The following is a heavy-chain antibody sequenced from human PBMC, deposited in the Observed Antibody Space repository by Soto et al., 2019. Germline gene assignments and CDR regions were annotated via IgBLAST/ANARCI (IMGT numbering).Heavy chain of an antibody. CDR2: INSDGTIS. CDR3: ASPWGHHSAFFSYGMDA. Sequence: PGXSLRLXXAASGFTFDTYWMNWVRQAPGKGPEWLSGINSDGTISSYADSVKGRFTISRDNARNTLSLQMNSLRADDTAVYYCASPWGHHSAFFSYGMDAWGQGTTVTVSS. V-gene: IGHV3-74*01. J-gene: IGHJ6*02. D-gene: IGHD3-16*01. CDR1: GFTFDTYW.